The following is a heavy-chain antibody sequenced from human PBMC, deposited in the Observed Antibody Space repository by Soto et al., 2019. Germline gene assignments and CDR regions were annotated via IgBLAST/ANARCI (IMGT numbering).Heavy chain of an antibody. CDR3: AREGRSTMITFGGEAGWFDP. D-gene: IGHD3-16*01. Sequence: QVQLQESGPGLVKPSETLSLTCTVSGGSISSYYWSWIRQPPGKGLEWIGYIYYSGSTNYNHSLRRRITISVATSKNQFSLKLSSVNAADTAVYYCAREGRSTMITFGGEAGWFDPWGQGTLVTVSS. J-gene: IGHJ5*02. CDR2: IYYSGST. CDR1: GGSISSYY. V-gene: IGHV4-59*01.